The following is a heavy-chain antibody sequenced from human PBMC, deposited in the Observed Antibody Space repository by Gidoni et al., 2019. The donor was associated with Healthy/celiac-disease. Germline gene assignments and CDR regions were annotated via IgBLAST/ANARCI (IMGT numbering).Heavy chain of an antibody. CDR1: GFTLSGSA. CDR2: IRSKANSYAT. V-gene: IGHV3-73*01. D-gene: IGHD6-13*01. J-gene: IGHJ3*02. Sequence: EVQLVESGGGLVQPGGSLKLSCAASGFTLSGSAMHWVRQASGKGLEWVGRIRSKANSYATAYAASVKGRFTISRDDSKNTAYLQMNSLKTEDTAVYYCTRFHYSSQSGGDAFDIWGQGTMVTVSS. CDR3: TRFHYSSQSGGDAFDI.